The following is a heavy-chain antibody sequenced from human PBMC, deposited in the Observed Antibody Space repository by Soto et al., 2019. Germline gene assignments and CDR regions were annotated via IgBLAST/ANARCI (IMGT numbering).Heavy chain of an antibody. J-gene: IGHJ4*02. CDR2: IYYSGST. D-gene: IGHD2-15*01. V-gene: IGHV4-59*08. Sequence: SDTLSLTCTVSGGSISSYYWSWIRQPPGKGLEWIGYIYYSGSTNYNPSLKSRVTISVDTSKNQFSLKLSSVTAADTAVYYCASTLRGYFDYWGQGTLVTVSS. CDR3: ASTLRGYFDY. CDR1: GGSISSYY.